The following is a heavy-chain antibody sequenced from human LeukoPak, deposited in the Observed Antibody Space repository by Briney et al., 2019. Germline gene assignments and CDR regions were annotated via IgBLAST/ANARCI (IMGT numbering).Heavy chain of an antibody. CDR3: ARTYYYDSSGYYYH. J-gene: IGHJ4*02. V-gene: IGHV3-11*01. CDR1: GFTSSTSW. Sequence: PGRSLRLACVASGFTSSTSWMNWIRQAPGGGLERVSYISSSGSSIYYADSVKGRFTISRDNAKNSLYLQMNSLRAEDTAVYYCARTYYYDSSGYYYHRGQGTLVTVSS. D-gene: IGHD3-22*01. CDR2: ISSSGSSI.